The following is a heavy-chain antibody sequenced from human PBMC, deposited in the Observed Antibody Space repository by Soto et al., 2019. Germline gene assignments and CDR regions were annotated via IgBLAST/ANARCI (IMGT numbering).Heavy chain of an antibody. V-gene: IGHV4-59*01. J-gene: IGHJ3*02. Sequence: SETLSLTCVVYGGSFSSYYWSWIRQPPGKGLEWIGYIYYSGSTNYNPSLKSRVTISVDTSKNQFSLKLSSVTAADTAVYYCARREYCGGDCSSAFDIWGQGTMVTVSS. D-gene: IGHD2-21*02. CDR1: GGSFSSYY. CDR2: IYYSGST. CDR3: ARREYCGGDCSSAFDI.